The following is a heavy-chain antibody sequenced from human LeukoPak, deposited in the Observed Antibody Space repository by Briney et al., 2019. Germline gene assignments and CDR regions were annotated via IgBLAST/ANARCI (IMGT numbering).Heavy chain of an antibody. CDR2: INPSGGST. D-gene: IGHD2-21*02. V-gene: IGHV1-46*01. CDR3: ARDGRAYCGGDCYSDI. J-gene: IGHJ3*02. Sequence: GASVKVSCKASGYTFTSCYMHWVRQAPGQGLEWMGIINPSGGSTSYAQKFQGRVTMTRDTSTSTVYMELSSLRSEDTAVYYCARDGRAYCGGDCYSDIWGQGTMVTVSS. CDR1: GYTFTSCY.